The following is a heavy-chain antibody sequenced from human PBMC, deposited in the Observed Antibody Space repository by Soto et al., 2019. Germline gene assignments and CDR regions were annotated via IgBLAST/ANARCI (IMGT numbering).Heavy chain of an antibody. J-gene: IGHJ4*02. D-gene: IGHD3-22*01. CDR1: GGSISSNY. CDR2: IYYSGST. CDR3: ARGPYYYDSSGYYNY. V-gene: IGHV4-39*01. Sequence: PSETLSLTCTVSGGSISSNYWGWIRQPPGKGLEWIGSIYYSGSTYYNPSLKSRVTISVDTSKNQFSLKLSSVTAADTAVYYCARGPYYYDSSGYYNYWGQGTLVTVSS.